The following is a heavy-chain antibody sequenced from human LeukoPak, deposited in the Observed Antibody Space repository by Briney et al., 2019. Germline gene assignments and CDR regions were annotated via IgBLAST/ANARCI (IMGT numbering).Heavy chain of an antibody. CDR3: AKDIMGAVAGAYLFDY. J-gene: IGHJ4*02. V-gene: IGHV3-43D*04. CDR2: ISWDGGST. CDR1: GGTFDDYA. D-gene: IGHD6-19*01. Sequence: PGGSLRLSCAASGGTFDDYAMHWVRQAPGKGLEWVALISWDGGSTYYAASVKGRFTISRDTSKNSLSLHMNTLSAADTALYYCAKDIMGAVAGAYLFDYWGQGTLVTVSS.